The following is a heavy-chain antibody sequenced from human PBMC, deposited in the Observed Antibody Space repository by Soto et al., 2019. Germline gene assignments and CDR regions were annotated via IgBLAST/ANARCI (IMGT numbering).Heavy chain of an antibody. CDR1: GGTFSSYA. D-gene: IGHD2-2*01. CDR3: ARGPPGGDIVVVPAAMGDY. Sequence: SVKVSCKASGGTFSSYAISWVRQAPGQGLEWMGGIIPIFGTANYAQKFQGRVTITADKSTSTAYMELSSLRSEDTAVYYCARGPPGGDIVVVPAAMGDYWGQGTLVTVSS. CDR2: IIPIFGTA. V-gene: IGHV1-69*06. J-gene: IGHJ4*02.